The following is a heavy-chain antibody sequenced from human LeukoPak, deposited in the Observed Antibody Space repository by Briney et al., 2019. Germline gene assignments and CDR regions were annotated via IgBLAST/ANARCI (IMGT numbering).Heavy chain of an antibody. CDR2: ITGSGGNT. CDR3: AKAASSSWPTYYYGMDV. J-gene: IGHJ6*02. V-gene: IGHV3-23*01. Sequence: GGSLRLSCAASGFIFSSYSMSWVRQAPGKGLEWVSVITGSGGNTYYADSVKGRFTISKDNSKNTVYLQMSSLRVDDTAVYYCAKAASSSWPTYYYGMDVWGQGTTVTVSS. CDR1: GFIFSSYS. D-gene: IGHD6-13*01.